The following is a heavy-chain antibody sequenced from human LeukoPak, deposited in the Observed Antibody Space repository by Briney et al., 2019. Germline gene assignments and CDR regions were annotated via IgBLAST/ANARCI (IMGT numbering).Heavy chain of an antibody. V-gene: IGHV1-8*01. Sequence: ASVKVSCKASGYTFTSYDINWVRQATGQGLEWMGWINPNSGNTSYAQKFRGRVTMTRNTSISTAHMELSSLRSEDTAVYYCARGRNIVVVTAMGYWGQGTLVTVSS. CDR2: INPNSGNT. CDR1: GYTFTSYD. CDR3: ARGRNIVVVTAMGY. J-gene: IGHJ4*02. D-gene: IGHD2-21*02.